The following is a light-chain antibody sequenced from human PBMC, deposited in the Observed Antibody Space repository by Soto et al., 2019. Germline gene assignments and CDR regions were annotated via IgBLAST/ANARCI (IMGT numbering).Light chain of an antibody. Sequence: DVVMTQSPLSLPVTLGQPASISCRSSQSLVYSDGNTYLNWFQQRPGQSPRRLIYKVSNRDSGVPDRFSGSGSGTEFTLKISRVEAEDVWVYYCMQGTHLYTFGQGTKLEIK. CDR3: MQGTHLYT. J-gene: IGKJ2*01. CDR1: QSLVYSDGNTY. V-gene: IGKV2-30*01. CDR2: KVS.